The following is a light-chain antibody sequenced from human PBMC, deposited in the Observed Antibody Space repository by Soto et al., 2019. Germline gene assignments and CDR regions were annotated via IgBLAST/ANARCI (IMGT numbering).Light chain of an antibody. CDR3: QSYDSSLSAV. Sequence: QPALTQPPSVSGAPGQRVTISCTGSSSNIGAGYDVHWYQQLPGTAPKLLIYGSKNRPSGVPDRFSGSKSGTSASLAITGLQPEDEADYYCQSYDSSLSAVFGGGTQLTVV. J-gene: IGLJ7*01. V-gene: IGLV1-40*01. CDR1: SSNIGAGYD. CDR2: GSK.